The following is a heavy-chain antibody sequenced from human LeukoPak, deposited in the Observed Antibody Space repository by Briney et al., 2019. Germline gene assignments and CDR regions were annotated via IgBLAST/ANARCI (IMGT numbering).Heavy chain of an antibody. Sequence: GGSLRLSCAASGFTFSSYSMNWVRQAPGKGLEWVSSISSSSSYIYYADSVKGRFTISRDNAKNSLYLQMNSLRAEDTAVYYCVRDGSLDAFDIWGQGTMVTVSS. J-gene: IGHJ3*02. CDR2: ISSSSSYI. V-gene: IGHV3-21*01. CDR3: VRDGSLDAFDI. D-gene: IGHD2-2*03. CDR1: GFTFSSYS.